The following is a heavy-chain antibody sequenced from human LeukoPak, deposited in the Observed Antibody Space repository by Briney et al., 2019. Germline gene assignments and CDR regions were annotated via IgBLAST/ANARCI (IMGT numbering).Heavy chain of an antibody. CDR2: ISGSGART. Sequence: GGSLRLSYAASGFTFSTFAMSWVRQAPGKGLEWVSAISGSGARTYYADSVKGRFTISRENSKNTLYLQMNSLRAEDTAVYYCARGSGYSSSWNDYWGQGTLVTVSS. D-gene: IGHD6-13*01. J-gene: IGHJ4*02. CDR3: ARGSGYSSSWNDY. V-gene: IGHV3-23*01. CDR1: GFTFSTFA.